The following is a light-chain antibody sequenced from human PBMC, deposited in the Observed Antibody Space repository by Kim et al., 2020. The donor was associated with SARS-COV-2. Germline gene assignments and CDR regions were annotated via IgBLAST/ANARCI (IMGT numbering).Light chain of an antibody. CDR3: QPWDSSTDVV. J-gene: IGLJ2*01. CDR1: KLGDKY. Sequence: SYELTQPPSVSVSPGQTASITCSGDKLGDKYARRYQQKPGQSPVLVIYQDSKRPSGIPERFAGSNSGNTATLTISGSQAMDEADYYCQPWDSSTDVVFGG. V-gene: IGLV3-1*01. CDR2: QDS.